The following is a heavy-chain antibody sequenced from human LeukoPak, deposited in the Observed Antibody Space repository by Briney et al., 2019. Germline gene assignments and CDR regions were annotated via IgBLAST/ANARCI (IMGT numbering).Heavy chain of an antibody. V-gene: IGHV3-7*01. J-gene: IGHJ4*02. CDR2: IKQDGSEK. D-gene: IGHD2-8*01. CDR3: AKGGRGNGEVY. Sequence: GGSLRLSCAVSGFTFSSYWMNWVRQAPGKVLEWVANIKQDGSEKNYVDSVKGRFTISRDNAKSSLFLQMNDLRAEDTAVYYCAKGGRGNGEVYWGQGTLATVSS. CDR1: GFTFSSYW.